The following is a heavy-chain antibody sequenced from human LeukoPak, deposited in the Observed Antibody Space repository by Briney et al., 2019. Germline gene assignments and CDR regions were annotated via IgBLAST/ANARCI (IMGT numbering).Heavy chain of an antibody. Sequence: GESLKISCKGSGYSFTSYWIGWVRQMPGKGLEWMGIIYPGDSDTRYSLSFQGQVTISADKSISTAYLQWSSLKASDTAMYYCARLLGYCSGGSCNWFDPWGQGTLVTVSS. CDR1: GYSFTSYW. V-gene: IGHV5-51*01. D-gene: IGHD2-15*01. CDR2: IYPGDSDT. CDR3: ARLLGYCSGGSCNWFDP. J-gene: IGHJ5*02.